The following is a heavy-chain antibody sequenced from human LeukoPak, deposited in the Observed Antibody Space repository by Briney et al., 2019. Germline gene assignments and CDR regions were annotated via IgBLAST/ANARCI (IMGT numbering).Heavy chain of an antibody. Sequence: PGGSLRLSCAASGFTFSSYSMNWVRQAPGKGLEGVSYISSSSTTIYYAASWKVRFTTSRDNAKNSLYLQMNSLRAEDTALYYCAKDFYSSSSFFDYWGQGTLVTVSS. J-gene: IGHJ4*02. CDR3: AKDFYSSSSFFDY. CDR1: GFTFSSYS. CDR2: ISSSSTTI. D-gene: IGHD6-6*01. V-gene: IGHV3-48*01.